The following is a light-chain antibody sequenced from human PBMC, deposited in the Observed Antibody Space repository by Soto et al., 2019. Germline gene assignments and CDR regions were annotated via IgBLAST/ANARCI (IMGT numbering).Light chain of an antibody. Sequence: QSALTQPASVSGSPGQSITISCTGTSSDVGAYDYVSWYQQHPGEVPKLMIFEVSDRPSGVSNRFSGSKSGNTASLTISGLQAKDEADYHCSSFTKGTSYVFGTGTKLTVL. CDR3: SSFTKGTSYV. J-gene: IGLJ1*01. CDR1: SSDVGAYDY. V-gene: IGLV2-14*01. CDR2: EVS.